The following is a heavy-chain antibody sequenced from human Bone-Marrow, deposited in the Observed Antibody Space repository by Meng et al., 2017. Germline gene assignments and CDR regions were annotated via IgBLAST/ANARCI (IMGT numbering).Heavy chain of an antibody. D-gene: IGHD5-24*01. CDR2: IYHSGTA. CDR1: GGSISSDNYP. J-gene: IGHJ4*02. CDR3: ARGDGYNRYFDY. Sequence: QLQLQESRAGLVKPSQTLSLTCAVSGGSISSDNYPWSWIRTPPGKGLESIGYIYHSGTAYYNPSLESRVTISVDRSKNQFSLKLSSVTAADTAVYYCARGDGYNRYFDYWGQGTLVTVSS. V-gene: IGHV4-30-2*01.